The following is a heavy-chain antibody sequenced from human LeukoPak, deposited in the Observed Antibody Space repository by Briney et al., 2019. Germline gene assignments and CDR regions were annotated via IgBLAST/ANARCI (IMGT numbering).Heavy chain of an antibody. CDR2: ISSSSYI. J-gene: IGHJ4*02. CDR3: ARDAYRSGSGDFDY. Sequence: PGGSLRLSCAASGFTFSSYSMNWVRQAPGKGLEWVSSISSSSYIYYADSVKGRFTISRDNAKNSLYLQMNSLRAEDTAVYYCARDAYRSGSGDFDYWGQGTLVTVSS. V-gene: IGHV3-21*01. D-gene: IGHD6-19*01. CDR1: GFTFSSYS.